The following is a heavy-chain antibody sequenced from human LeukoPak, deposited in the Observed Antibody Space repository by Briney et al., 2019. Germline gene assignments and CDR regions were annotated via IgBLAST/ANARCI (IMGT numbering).Heavy chain of an antibody. J-gene: IGHJ4*02. CDR2: IYYSGCT. D-gene: IGHD6-13*01. CDR1: GGSISSSSYY. V-gene: IGHV4-39*01. CDR3: ARIAAAGTLTFDY. Sequence: SETLSLTCTVSGGSISSSSYYWGWIRQPPGKGLEWIGSIYYSGCTYYNPSLKSRVTISVDTSKNQFSLKLSSVTAADTAVYYCARIAAAGTLTFDYWGQGTLVTVSS.